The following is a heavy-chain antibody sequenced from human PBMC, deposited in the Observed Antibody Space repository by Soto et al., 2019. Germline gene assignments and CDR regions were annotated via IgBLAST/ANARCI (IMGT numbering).Heavy chain of an antibody. J-gene: IGHJ6*02. CDR1: GYTFTSYG. D-gene: IGHD3-3*01. CDR3: ARGTDDFWKGYYYGMDV. Sequence: ASVKVSCKASGYTFTSYGISWVRQAPGQGLEWMGWISAYNGNTNYAQKLQGRVTMTTDTSTSTAYMELRSLRSDDTAVYYCARGTDDFWKGYYYGMDVWGQGTTVTVSS. V-gene: IGHV1-18*01. CDR2: ISAYNGNT.